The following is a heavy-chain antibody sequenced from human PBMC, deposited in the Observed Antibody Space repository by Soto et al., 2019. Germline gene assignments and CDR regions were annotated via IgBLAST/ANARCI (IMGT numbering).Heavy chain of an antibody. D-gene: IGHD3-3*01. CDR1: GFTFSSYG. J-gene: IGHJ6*02. Sequence: VGSLRLSCAASGFTFSSYGMHWVRQAPGKGLEWVAVISYHGSNKYYADCVKGRFTISRDNSKNTLYLQMNSMRAEDKAVYYCAKDGGQVYFWSGYYQNYYYGMDVWGQGTTVTVSS. CDR3: AKDGGQVYFWSGYYQNYYYGMDV. V-gene: IGHV3-30*18. CDR2: ISYHGSNK.